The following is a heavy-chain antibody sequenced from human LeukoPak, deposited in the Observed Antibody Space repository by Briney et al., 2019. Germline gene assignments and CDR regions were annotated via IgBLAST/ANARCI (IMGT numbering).Heavy chain of an antibody. CDR2: IIPIFGTA. CDR1: GGTFISYA. V-gene: IGHV1-69*13. J-gene: IGHJ3*02. D-gene: IGHD2-2*01. CDR3: ARDIVVVPAAVNDAFDI. Sequence: SVKVSCKASGGTFISYAISWVRQAPGQGLEWMGGIIPIFGTANYAQKFQGRVTITADESTSTAYMELSSLRSEDTAVYYCARDIVVVPAAVNDAFDIWGQGTMVTVSS.